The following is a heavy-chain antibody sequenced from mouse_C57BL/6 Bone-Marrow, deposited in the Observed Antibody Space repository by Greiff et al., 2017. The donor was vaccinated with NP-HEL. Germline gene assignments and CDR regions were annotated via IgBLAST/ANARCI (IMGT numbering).Heavy chain of an antibody. CDR2: IYPGSGST. CDR3: ARSGDDPDRDY. CDR1: GYTFTSYW. D-gene: IGHD2-3*01. V-gene: IGHV1-55*01. J-gene: IGHJ2*01. Sequence: VQLQQPGAELVKPGASVKMSCKASGYTFTSYWITWVKQRPGQGLEWIGDIYPGSGSTNYNEKFKSKATLTVDTSSSTAYMQLSGLTSEDSAVYYCARSGDDPDRDYWGQGTTLTVSS.